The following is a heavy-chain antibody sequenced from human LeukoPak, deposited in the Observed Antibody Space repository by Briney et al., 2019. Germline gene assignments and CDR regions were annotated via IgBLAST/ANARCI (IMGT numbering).Heavy chain of an antibody. Sequence: AETLSLTCTVSGVSISSYYWTWIRQSAGKGLEWIGRIYTSGSTYYNPSLKSRVSMSVDTSKNQFSLKLRSVTAADTAVYYCARGRYSYGPQNYDYMDVWGKGTTVTISS. V-gene: IGHV4-4*07. D-gene: IGHD5-18*01. J-gene: IGHJ6*03. CDR2: IYTSGST. CDR3: ARGRYSYGPQNYDYMDV. CDR1: GVSISSYY.